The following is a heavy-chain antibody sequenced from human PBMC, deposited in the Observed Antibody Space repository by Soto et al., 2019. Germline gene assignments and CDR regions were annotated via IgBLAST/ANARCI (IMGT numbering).Heavy chain of an antibody. CDR2: INPSDGRA. CDR1: GYTFTSYY. Sequence: QVQLVQSGAEVKKPGASVKVSCQASGYTFTSYYAHWVRQVPGQGPEWMGIINPSDGRARYAQKFQGRVTMTRDTSTNTVYMELSGLRSEDTAVYYCILYRLGEQPWWGQGTLVTVSS. D-gene: IGHD5-18*01. J-gene: IGHJ4*02. V-gene: IGHV1-46*01. CDR3: ILYRLGEQPW.